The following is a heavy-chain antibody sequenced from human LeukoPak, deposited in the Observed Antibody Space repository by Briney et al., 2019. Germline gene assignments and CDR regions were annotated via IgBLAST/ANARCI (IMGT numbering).Heavy chain of an antibody. CDR1: GFTFSSYG. Sequence: GRSLRLSCAASGFTFSSYGMHWVRQAPGKGLEWVAVIWYDGSNKYYADSVKGRFTISRDNSKNTLYLQMNSLRAEDTAVYYCARDSCSGGSCFLDPWGQGTLDTVSS. CDR2: IWYDGSNK. J-gene: IGHJ5*02. D-gene: IGHD2-15*01. V-gene: IGHV3-33*01. CDR3: ARDSCSGGSCFLDP.